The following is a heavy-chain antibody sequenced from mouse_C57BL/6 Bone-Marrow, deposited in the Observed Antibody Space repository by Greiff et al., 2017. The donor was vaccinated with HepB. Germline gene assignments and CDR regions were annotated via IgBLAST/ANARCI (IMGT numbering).Heavy chain of an antibody. Sequence: QVQLQQPGAELVKPGASVKLSCKASGYTFTSYWMHWVKQRPGQGLEWIGMIHPNSGSTNYNEKFKSKATLTVDKSSSKAYMQLSSLTSEDAAVYYCARERVYDYDRYWYFDDWGTGTTVTVTS. CDR1: GYTFTSYW. V-gene: IGHV1-64*01. CDR2: IHPNSGST. J-gene: IGHJ1*03. D-gene: IGHD2-4*01. CDR3: ARERVYDYDRYWYFDD.